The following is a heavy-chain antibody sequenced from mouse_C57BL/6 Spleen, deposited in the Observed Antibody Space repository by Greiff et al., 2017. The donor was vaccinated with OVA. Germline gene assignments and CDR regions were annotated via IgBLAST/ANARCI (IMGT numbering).Heavy chain of an antibody. CDR2: ISNGGGST. CDR1: GFTFSDYY. CDR3: ARHEATGGVDY. J-gene: IGHJ2*01. V-gene: IGHV5-12*01. D-gene: IGHD3-2*02. Sequence: DVMLVESGGGLVQPGGSLKLSCAASGFTFSDYYMYWVRQTPEKRLEWVAYISNGGGSTYYPDTVKGRFTISRDNAKNTLYLQMSRLKSEDTAMDYCARHEATGGVDYWGQGTTLTVSS.